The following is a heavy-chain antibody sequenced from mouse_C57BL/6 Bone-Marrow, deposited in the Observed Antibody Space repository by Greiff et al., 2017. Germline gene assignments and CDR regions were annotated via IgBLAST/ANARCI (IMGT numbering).Heavy chain of an antibody. CDR1: GYAFSSSW. CDR3: ARGITTVVATSDY. D-gene: IGHD1-1*01. Sequence: VQLQQSGPELVKPGASVKISCKASGYAFSSSWMNWVRQRPGKGLEWIGRIYPGDGDTNYNGKFKGKATLTVDTSSSTAYMQLSSLTSEDSAVYYCARGITTVVATSDYWGQGTTLTVSS. J-gene: IGHJ2*01. CDR2: IYPGDGDT. V-gene: IGHV1-82*01.